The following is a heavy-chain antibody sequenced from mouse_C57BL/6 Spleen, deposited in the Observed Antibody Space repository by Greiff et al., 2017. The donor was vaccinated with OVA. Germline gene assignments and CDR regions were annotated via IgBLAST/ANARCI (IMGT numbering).Heavy chain of an antibody. CDR3: ARRAHYGSSYEYFDY. J-gene: IGHJ2*01. CDR1: GFSLSTSGMG. D-gene: IGHD1-1*01. CDR2: IYWDDDK. Sequence: QVTLKVSGPGILQSSQTLSLTCSFSGFSLSTSGMGVSWIRQPSGKGLEWLAHIYWDDDKRYNPSLKSRLTISKDTSRNQVFLKITSVDTADTATYYCARRAHYGSSYEYFDYWGQGTTLTVSS. V-gene: IGHV8-12*01.